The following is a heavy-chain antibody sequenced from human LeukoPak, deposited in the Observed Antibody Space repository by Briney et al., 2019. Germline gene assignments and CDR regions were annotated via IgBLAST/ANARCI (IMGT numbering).Heavy chain of an antibody. CDR3: ARKNVLRYFDWLLKAHWFDP. CDR2: INHSGST. Sequence: SETLSLTCAVYGGSFSGYYWSWIRQPPGKGLEWIGEINHSGSTNYNPSLKSRVTISVDTSENQFSLKLSSVTAADTAVYYCARKNVLRYFDWLLKAHWFDPWGQGTLVTVSS. J-gene: IGHJ5*02. V-gene: IGHV4-34*01. D-gene: IGHD3-9*01. CDR1: GGSFSGYY.